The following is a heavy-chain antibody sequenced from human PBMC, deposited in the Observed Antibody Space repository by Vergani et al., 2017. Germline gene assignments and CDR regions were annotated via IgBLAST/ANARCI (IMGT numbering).Heavy chain of an antibody. D-gene: IGHD1-1*01. Sequence: QVQLVQSGAEVKKPGASVKVSCKVSGYTLTELSMHWVRQAPGKGLEWMGGFDPEDGETIYAQKFQGRVTMTEETSTDTAYMELSSLRSEDTAVYYCATDTGTPSGAFDIWGQGTMVTVSS. CDR1: GYTLTELS. CDR2: FDPEDGET. V-gene: IGHV1-24*01. CDR3: ATDTGTPSGAFDI. J-gene: IGHJ3*02.